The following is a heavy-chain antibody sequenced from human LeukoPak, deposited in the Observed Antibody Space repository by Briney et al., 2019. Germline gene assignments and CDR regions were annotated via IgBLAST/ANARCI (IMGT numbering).Heavy chain of an antibody. Sequence: GESLKISCKGSGYGFTSYWIGWVRQMPGKGLEWMGIIYPGDSDTRYSPSFQGQVTISADKSISTAYLQWSSLKASDTAMYYCARHGEYSNSWYEAGYWGQGTLVTVSS. CDR1: GYGFTSYW. CDR2: IYPGDSDT. J-gene: IGHJ4*02. D-gene: IGHD6-13*01. CDR3: ARHGEYSNSWYEAGY. V-gene: IGHV5-51*01.